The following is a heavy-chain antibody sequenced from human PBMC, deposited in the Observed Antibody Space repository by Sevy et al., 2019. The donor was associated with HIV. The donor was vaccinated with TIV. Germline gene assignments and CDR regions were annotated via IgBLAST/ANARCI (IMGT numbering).Heavy chain of an antibody. Sequence: GGSLRLSCAASGFTFSSYWMSWVRQAPWKGLEWVANIKQDGSEKYYVDSVKGRFTISRDNAKNSLYLQMNSLRAEDTAVYYCARDGGGKDYYYYGMDVWGQGTTVTVSS. V-gene: IGHV3-7*01. CDR3: ARDGGGKDYYYYGMDV. D-gene: IGHD3-16*01. CDR2: IKQDGSEK. CDR1: GFTFSSYW. J-gene: IGHJ6*02.